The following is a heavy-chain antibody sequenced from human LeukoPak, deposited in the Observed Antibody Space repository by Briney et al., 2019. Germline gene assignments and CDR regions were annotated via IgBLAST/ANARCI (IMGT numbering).Heavy chain of an antibody. CDR1: GFALSSNG. D-gene: IGHD5-18*01. J-gene: IGHJ4*02. CDR2: FSGSGSKT. V-gene: IGHV3-23*01. CDR3: AKLRYSAIDY. Sequence: PGGSLRLSCAASGFALSSNGMSWVRQAPGKGLEWVAGFSGSGSKTCYADSVKGRFTISRDNSKSTLYLQTNSLRAEDTAVYYCAKLRYSAIDYWGQGTLVTVSS.